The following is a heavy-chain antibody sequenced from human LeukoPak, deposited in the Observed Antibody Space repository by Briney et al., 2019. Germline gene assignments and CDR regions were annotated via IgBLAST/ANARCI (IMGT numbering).Heavy chain of an antibody. CDR1: GVSFGGYY. V-gene: IGHV4-34*01. Sequence: SETLSLTCAVYGVSFGGYYWSWIRQPPGKGLEWIGEINHSGSTNYNPSLKSRVTISVDTSKNQFSLKLSSVTAADTAVYYCARVEYYYGSGSSRIDYWGQGTLVTVSS. D-gene: IGHD3-10*01. CDR3: ARVEYYYGSGSSRIDY. J-gene: IGHJ4*02. CDR2: INHSGST.